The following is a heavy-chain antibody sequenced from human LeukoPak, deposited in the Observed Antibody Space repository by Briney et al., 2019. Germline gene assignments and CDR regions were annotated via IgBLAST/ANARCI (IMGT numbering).Heavy chain of an antibody. CDR3: ARFGELFYFDY. Sequence: GGSLRLSCAASGFTISSYSMNWVRQAPGKGLEWVSSISSSSSYIYYADSVKGRFTISRDNAKNSLYLQMNSLRAEDTAVYYCARFGELFYFDYWGQGTLVSVSS. V-gene: IGHV3-21*01. CDR2: ISSSSSYI. D-gene: IGHD3-10*01. J-gene: IGHJ4*02. CDR1: GFTISSYS.